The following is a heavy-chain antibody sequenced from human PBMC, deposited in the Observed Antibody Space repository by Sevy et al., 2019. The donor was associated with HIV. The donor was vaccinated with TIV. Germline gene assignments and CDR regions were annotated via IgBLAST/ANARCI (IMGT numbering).Heavy chain of an antibody. CDR1: GDSIRRSDDY. Sequence: SETLSLTCTVSGDSIRRSDDYWGWIRQHPEKGLEWIGSVYSSGSSYSNPSFKSRVTMPIDTSRTLFSLKLTSVTAADTALYYCARSPIAASGAKFDTWGPGTLVTVSS. V-gene: IGHV4-39*01. CDR3: ARSPIAASGAKFDT. D-gene: IGHD3-16*01. CDR2: VYSSGSS. J-gene: IGHJ5*02.